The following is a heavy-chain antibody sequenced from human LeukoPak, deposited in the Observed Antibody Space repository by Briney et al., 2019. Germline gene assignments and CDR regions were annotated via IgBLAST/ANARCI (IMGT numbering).Heavy chain of an antibody. CDR2: IYYSGST. CDR1: GGSISSSSYY. V-gene: IGHV4-39*07. CDR3: ARTRGGVVTRVRNYYYYYMDV. J-gene: IGHJ6*03. D-gene: IGHD4-23*01. Sequence: SETLSLTCTVSGGSISSSSYYWGWIRQPPGKGLEWIGSIYYSGSTYYNPSLKSRVTKSVDTSKNQFSLKLSSVTAADTAVYYCARTRGGVVTRVRNYYYYYMDVWGKGTTVTISS.